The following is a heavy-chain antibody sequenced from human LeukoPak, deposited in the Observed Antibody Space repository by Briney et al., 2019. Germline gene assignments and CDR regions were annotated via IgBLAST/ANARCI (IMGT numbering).Heavy chain of an antibody. J-gene: IGHJ4*02. CDR2: VNENGAET. D-gene: IGHD6-19*01. Sequence: GASLRLSCAASGFTFNKDGMSWVRQAPGKGLEWVSTVNENGAETHYADSVKGRFTISRDNSKNTVLLQMNSLRADDTALYYCTKGDGGWYPIDYWGQGTLVTVSS. V-gene: IGHV3-23*01. CDR3: TKGDGGWYPIDY. CDR1: GFTFNKDG.